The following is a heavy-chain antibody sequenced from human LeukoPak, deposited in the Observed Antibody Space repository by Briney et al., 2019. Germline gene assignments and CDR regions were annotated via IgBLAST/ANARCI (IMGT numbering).Heavy chain of an antibody. D-gene: IGHD4-17*01. CDR2: INTNIGVT. Sequence: ASVKVSCKASGYNFIDYNIYSVRRVPGQGLEWMAWINTNIGVTKYAPKFQGRVSLTRDTSIRTAYMKLSSLRSDDTAVYYCALRRQSGAFFDFWAQGTLITVSS. CDR1: GYNFIDYN. J-gene: IGHJ4*02. V-gene: IGHV1-2*02. CDR3: ALRRQSGAFFDF.